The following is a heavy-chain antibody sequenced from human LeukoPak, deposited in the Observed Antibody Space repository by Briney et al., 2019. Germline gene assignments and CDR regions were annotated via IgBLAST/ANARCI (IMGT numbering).Heavy chain of an antibody. V-gene: IGHV3-23*01. CDR1: GFTFSSNA. CDR2: ISGSGGST. D-gene: IGHD3-22*01. Sequence: PGGSLRLSCAASGFTFSSNAVSWVRQAPGKGLEWVSAISGSGGSTYYADSVKGRFPISRDNSKNTLYLQMNSLRAEDTAVYYSAKDEPLYYDSSGYYDYWGQGTLVTVSS. J-gene: IGHJ4*02. CDR3: AKDEPLYYDSSGYYDY.